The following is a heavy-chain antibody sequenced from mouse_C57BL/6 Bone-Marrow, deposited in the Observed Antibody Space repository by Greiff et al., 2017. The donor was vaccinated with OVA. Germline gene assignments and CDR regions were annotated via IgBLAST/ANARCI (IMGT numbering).Heavy chain of an antibody. CDR1: GFTFSSYG. CDR2: ISSGGSYT. Sequence: EVHLVESGGDLVKPGGSLKLSCAASGFTFSSYGMSWVRQTPDKRLEWVATISSGGSYTYYPDSVKGRFTITRDNAKNTLYLQMSSLKSEDTAMYYCARQDDGYYLYAMDYWGQGTSVTVSS. D-gene: IGHD2-3*01. V-gene: IGHV5-6*01. J-gene: IGHJ4*01. CDR3: ARQDDGYYLYAMDY.